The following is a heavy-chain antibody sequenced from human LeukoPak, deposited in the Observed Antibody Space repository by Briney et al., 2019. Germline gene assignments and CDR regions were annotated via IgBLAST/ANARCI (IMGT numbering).Heavy chain of an antibody. J-gene: IGHJ4*02. CDR1: GFTFSSYA. CDR3: ARDVNPLWYYFDY. V-gene: IGHV3-23*01. D-gene: IGHD3-10*01. CDR2: ISGIGGST. Sequence: GGSLRLSCAASGFTFSSYALSWVRQAPGKGLEWVSAISGIGGSTYYADSVKGRFTISRDNAKNTLYLQMNSRRAEDTAVYYCARDVNPLWYYFDYWGQGTLVTVSS.